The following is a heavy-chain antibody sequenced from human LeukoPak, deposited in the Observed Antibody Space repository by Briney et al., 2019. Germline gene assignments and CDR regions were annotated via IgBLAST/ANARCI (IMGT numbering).Heavy chain of an antibody. J-gene: IGHJ6*02. CDR3: ASSPYPYYGMDV. Sequence: GGSLRLSCAASGLTFSSYWMRWVRQAPGKGLVWVSAIRGSGGSTYYADSVKGRFTISRDNSKNTLYLQMNSLRAEDTAVYYCASSPYPYYGMDVWGHGTTVTVSS. CDR2: IRGSGGST. V-gene: IGHV3-23*01. CDR1: GLTFSSYW.